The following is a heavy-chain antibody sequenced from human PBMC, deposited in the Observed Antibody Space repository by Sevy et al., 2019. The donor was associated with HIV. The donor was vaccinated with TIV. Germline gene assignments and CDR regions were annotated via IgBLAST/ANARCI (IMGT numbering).Heavy chain of an antibody. CDR2: IYYSGST. J-gene: IGHJ4*02. Sequence: SDTLSLTCTVSGGSISSYYWSWIRQPPGKGLEWIGYIYYSGSTNYNPSLKSRVTISVDTSKNQFSLKLSSVTAADTAVYYCARTRLVPGAFDYWGQGTLVTVSS. D-gene: IGHD6-6*01. V-gene: IGHV4-59*01. CDR1: GGSISSYY. CDR3: ARTRLVPGAFDY.